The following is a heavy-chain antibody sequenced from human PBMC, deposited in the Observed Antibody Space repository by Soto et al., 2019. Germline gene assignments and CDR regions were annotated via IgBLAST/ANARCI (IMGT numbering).Heavy chain of an antibody. J-gene: IGHJ3*01. CDR2: IYWDDDK. CDR3: AHAYGGTSWPIVAVDV. Sequence: QITLKESGPTLVKPTQTLTLTCTFSGFSLSADGVGVGWIRQPPGKALEWLALIYWDDDKRYSPSLKRSLTITKDTPNTQVVLTMTKMHRLDTATSYCAHAYGGTSWPIVAVDVWGQGPVVTLSS. V-gene: IGHV2-5*02. D-gene: IGHD2-2*01. CDR1: GFSLSADGVG.